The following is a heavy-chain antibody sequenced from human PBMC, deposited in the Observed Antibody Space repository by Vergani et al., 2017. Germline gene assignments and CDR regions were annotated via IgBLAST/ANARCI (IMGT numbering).Heavy chain of an antibody. CDR2: TWYDGNNK. D-gene: IGHD4-17*01. CDR3: ATPQTVTTGGMEV. CDR1: GFTFNPYG. J-gene: IGHJ6*02. V-gene: IGHV3-33*01. Sequence: QVQLVESGGGVVQPGRSLRLSCAASGFTFNPYGMHWVRQSPGKGLEWVAVTWYDGNNKQYADSVKGRFTTSRDNSKSTMYLQMNSLRDEDTGVYYCATPQTVTTGGMEVWGQGTTVIVSS.